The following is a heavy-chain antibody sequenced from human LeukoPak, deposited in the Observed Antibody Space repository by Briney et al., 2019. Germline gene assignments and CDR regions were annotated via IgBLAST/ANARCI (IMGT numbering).Heavy chain of an antibody. CDR2: ISWNSGSI. Sequence: GGSLRLSCAASGFTFDDYAMHWVRQAPGQGLEWVSGISWNSGSIGYADSVKGRFTISRDNAKNSLYLQMNSLRAEDTALYYCAKGRDKYQLLSKNWFDPWGQGTLVTVSS. V-gene: IGHV3-9*01. CDR3: AKGRDKYQLLSKNWFDP. CDR1: GFTFDDYA. J-gene: IGHJ5*02. D-gene: IGHD2-2*01.